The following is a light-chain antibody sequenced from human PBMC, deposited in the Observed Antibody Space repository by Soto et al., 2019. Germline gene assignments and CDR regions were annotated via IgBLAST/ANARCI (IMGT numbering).Light chain of an antibody. Sequence: EIVLTQSPDTLSLSPGERATLSCRASESVTSSHLAWYQQKRGQAPRLLIYGASSRATDIPDRFSGSGSGTDFTLTISRLEPEDFAEYYCQHYGSSSNTFGQGTRLEIK. V-gene: IGKV3-20*01. J-gene: IGKJ5*01. CDR3: QHYGSSSNT. CDR1: ESVTSSH. CDR2: GAS.